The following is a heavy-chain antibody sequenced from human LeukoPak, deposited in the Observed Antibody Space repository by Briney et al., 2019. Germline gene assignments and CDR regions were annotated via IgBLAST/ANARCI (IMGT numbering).Heavy chain of an antibody. J-gene: IGHJ4*02. CDR3: ATETRTYYDFWSGYYPPDY. CDR2: ISSSSSYI. V-gene: IGHV3-21*01. CDR1: GFTFSSYE. D-gene: IGHD3-3*01. Sequence: GGSLRLSCAASGFTFSSYEINWVRQAPGKGLEWVSSISSSSSYIYYADSVKGRFTISRDNAKNSLYLQMNSLRAEDTAVYYCATETRTYYDFWSGYYPPDYWGQGTLVTVSS.